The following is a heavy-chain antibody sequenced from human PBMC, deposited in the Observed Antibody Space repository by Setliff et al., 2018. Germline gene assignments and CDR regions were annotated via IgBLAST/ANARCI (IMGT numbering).Heavy chain of an antibody. J-gene: IGHJ6*03. D-gene: IGHD3-9*01. V-gene: IGHV1-69*06. CDR2: IITAFGSA. CDR3: ATSPKKVTGSDYYNYYMDV. Sequence: ASVKVSCKTSGTTFNSHAINWVRQAPGQGLEWMGRIITAFGSAISAQKFQDRVSITADRTTYAAYLELTSLTLEDTAVYYCATSPKKVTGSDYYNYYMDVWGKGTTVTVSS. CDR1: GTTFNSHA.